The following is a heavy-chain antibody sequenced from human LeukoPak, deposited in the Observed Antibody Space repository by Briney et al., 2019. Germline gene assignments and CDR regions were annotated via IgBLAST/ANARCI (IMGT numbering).Heavy chain of an antibody. V-gene: IGHV4-59*01. CDR1: GGSISPYY. J-gene: IGHJ3*02. CDR2: ISYSGST. Sequence: SETLSLTCSVSGGSISPYYWSWLRQPPGKGLEWIGYISYSGSTKNNPSLKSRVTISVDTSKNQFSLKLTSVTAADTAVYYCAKEGAESFPDAFDIWGQGTVITVSS. D-gene: IGHD3-10*01. CDR3: AKEGAESFPDAFDI.